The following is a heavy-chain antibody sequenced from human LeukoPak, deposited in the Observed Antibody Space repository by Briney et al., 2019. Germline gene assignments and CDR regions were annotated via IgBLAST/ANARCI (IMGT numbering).Heavy chain of an antibody. Sequence: ASVTVSCTASGYTFTYYHIAWVRQAPGQGLEWMGWVSTNDGNTVYAQRLQGRVTMTTDTSTSVAYMELRSLTSDDTAVYYCTRAPPGMTMMTDYWGQGTLVTVSS. CDR3: TRAPPGMTMMTDY. CDR1: GYTFTYYH. J-gene: IGHJ4*02. V-gene: IGHV1-18*01. D-gene: IGHD3-22*01. CDR2: VSTNDGNT.